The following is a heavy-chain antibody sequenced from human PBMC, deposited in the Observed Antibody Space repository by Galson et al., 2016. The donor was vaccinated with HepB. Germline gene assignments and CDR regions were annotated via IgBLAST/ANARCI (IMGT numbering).Heavy chain of an antibody. CDR3: AKGGGYSSGKYYPDY. V-gene: IGHV3-23*01. J-gene: IGHJ4*02. CDR1: GFTFSSYA. Sequence: SLRLSCAASGFTFSSYAMNWVRQAPWKGLEWVATISGDGEYTNYADSVKGRFTISRDNSKNTLFLEMNSLRAEDTAIYYCAKGGGYSSGKYYPDYWGQGTLVTVSS. CDR2: ISGDGEYT. D-gene: IGHD3-10*01.